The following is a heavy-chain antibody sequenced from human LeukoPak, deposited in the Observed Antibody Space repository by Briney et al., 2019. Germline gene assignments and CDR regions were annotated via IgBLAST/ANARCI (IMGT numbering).Heavy chain of an antibody. Sequence: ASVKVSCKASGYTFTSYAMHWVRQAPGQRLEWMGWINAGNGNTKYSQEFQGRVTITRDTSASTAYMELSSLRSEDMAVYYCARGGQQLAGNYYYYYMDVWGKGTTVTVSS. CDR1: GYTFTSYA. J-gene: IGHJ6*03. CDR2: INAGNGNT. CDR3: ARGGQQLAGNYYYYYMDV. V-gene: IGHV1-3*03. D-gene: IGHD6-13*01.